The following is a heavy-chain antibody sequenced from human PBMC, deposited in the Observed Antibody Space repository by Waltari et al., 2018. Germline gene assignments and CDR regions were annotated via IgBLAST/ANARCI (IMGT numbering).Heavy chain of an antibody. Sequence: EVQLVESGGGLVKPGGSLRLSCEASGFTCSNAWMTWVRQAPGKGLELVGRIKSRTEGGTTDYAAPVKGRFSVSRDDSKKMLYLEMNNLKTEDTAMYFCTTRSLVEGTDDVLDLWGRGTMAIVSS. CDR2: IKSRTEGGTT. CDR3: TTRSLVEGTDDVLDL. J-gene: IGHJ3*01. V-gene: IGHV3-15*01. CDR1: GFTCSNAW. D-gene: IGHD2-21*02.